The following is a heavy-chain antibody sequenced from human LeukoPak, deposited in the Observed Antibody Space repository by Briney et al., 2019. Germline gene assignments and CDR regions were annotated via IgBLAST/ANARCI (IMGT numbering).Heavy chain of an antibody. J-gene: IGHJ4*02. CDR2: ISDDSNYI. CDR3: ANHLACGSTTCPPFDS. D-gene: IGHD2-2*01. Sequence: GGSLRLSCAASGFTFSSYSMNWVRQAPGRGLEWVSSISDDSNYIYYADSVKGRFTISRDNAKNSLSLQMNSLRAEDTAVYYCANHLACGSTTCPPFDSWGQGTLVTVSS. V-gene: IGHV3-21*01. CDR1: GFTFSSYS.